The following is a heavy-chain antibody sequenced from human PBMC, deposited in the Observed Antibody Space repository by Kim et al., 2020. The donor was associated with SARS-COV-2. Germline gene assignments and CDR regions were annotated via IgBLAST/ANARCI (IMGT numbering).Heavy chain of an antibody. V-gene: IGHV3-33*06. Sequence: ADSVKGRFTISRDNSKNALYLQMNSLRAEDTALYYCAKGRRSSGSDNSHFYYWGQGTLVTVSS. D-gene: IGHD3-10*01. J-gene: IGHJ4*02. CDR3: AKGRRSSGSDNSHFYY.